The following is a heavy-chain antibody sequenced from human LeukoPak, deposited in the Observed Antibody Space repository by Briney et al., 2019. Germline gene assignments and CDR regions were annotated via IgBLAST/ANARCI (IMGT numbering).Heavy chain of an antibody. V-gene: IGHV3-15*01. Sequence: GGSLRLSCAASGFTFSNAWMSWVRQAPGKGLEWVGRIKSKTDGGTTDYAAPVKGRFTISRDDSKNTLYLQMNSLKTEDTAVYYCTRAKDSSGYYLRGANDYWGQGTLVTVSS. CDR1: GFTFSNAW. J-gene: IGHJ4*02. CDR3: TRAKDSSGYYLRGANDY. CDR2: IKSKTDGGTT. D-gene: IGHD3-22*01.